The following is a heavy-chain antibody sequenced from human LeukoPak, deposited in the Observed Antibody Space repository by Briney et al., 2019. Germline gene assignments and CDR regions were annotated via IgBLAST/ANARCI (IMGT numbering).Heavy chain of an antibody. CDR1: GYTLTELP. CDR2: FDPEDGET. Sequence: ASVKVSCKVSGYTLTELPMHWVRQAPGKGLEWMGGFDPEDGETIYAQKFQGRVTMTEDTSTDTAYMELSSLRSEDTAVYYCATDLRRGYSGYDDGGFDFDYWGQGTLVTVSS. CDR3: ATDLRRGYSGYDDGGFDFDY. D-gene: IGHD5-12*01. J-gene: IGHJ4*02. V-gene: IGHV1-24*01.